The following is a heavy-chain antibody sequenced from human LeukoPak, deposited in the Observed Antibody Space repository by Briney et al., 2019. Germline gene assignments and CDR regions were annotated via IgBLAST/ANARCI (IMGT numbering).Heavy chain of an antibody. V-gene: IGHV3-30*18. D-gene: IGHD3-3*01. J-gene: IGHJ4*02. Sequence: GGSLRLSCAASGFTFSSYGMHWVRQAPGKGLEWVAVISYDGSNEYYADSVKGRFTISRDNSKNTLYLQMNSLRAEDTAVYYCAKDALYYDFWSGYQSYWGQGTLVTVSS. CDR1: GFTFSSYG. CDR3: AKDALYYDFWSGYQSY. CDR2: ISYDGSNE.